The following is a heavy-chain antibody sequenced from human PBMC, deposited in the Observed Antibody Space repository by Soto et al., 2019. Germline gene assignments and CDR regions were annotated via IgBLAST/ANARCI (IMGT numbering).Heavy chain of an antibody. J-gene: IGHJ4*02. CDR1: GGSFSGYY. CDR2: INHSGST. Sequence: SETLSLTCAVYGGSFSGYYWSWIRQPPGKGLEWIGEINHSGSTNYNPSLKSRVTISVDTSKNQFSLKLSSVTAADTAVYYCARGREWELLDYWGQGTLVTVSS. CDR3: ARGREWELLDY. V-gene: IGHV4-34*01. D-gene: IGHD1-26*01.